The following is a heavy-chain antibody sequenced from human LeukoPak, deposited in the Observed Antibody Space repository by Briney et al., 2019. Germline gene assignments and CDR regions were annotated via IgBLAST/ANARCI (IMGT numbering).Heavy chain of an antibody. J-gene: IGHJ1*01. Sequence: PGGSLRLSCSVSGFIFRDFSMSWVRQAPGKGLEWVANIKEDGSESHYVGSVKGRFTISRDNAKKSLYLQMNSLRVEDTAVYFCARDRYFGAWGQGTLITVSS. CDR3: ARDRYFGA. V-gene: IGHV3-7*01. CDR1: GFIFRDFS. D-gene: IGHD3-10*01. CDR2: IKEDGSES.